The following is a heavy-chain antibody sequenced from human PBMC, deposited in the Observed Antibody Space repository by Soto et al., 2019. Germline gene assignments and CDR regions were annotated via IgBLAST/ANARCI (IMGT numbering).Heavy chain of an antibody. CDR2: ISAYNGNT. D-gene: IGHD1-26*01. V-gene: IGHV1-18*01. J-gene: IGHJ3*02. CDR3: ARDFRVGATPDAFDI. CDR1: GYTFTSYG. Sequence: ASVKVSCKASGYTFTSYGISWVRQAPGQGLEWMGWISAYNGNTNYAQKLQGRVTMTTDTSTSTAYMELRSLRSDDTAVYYCARDFRVGATPDAFDIWGQGTMVTVSS.